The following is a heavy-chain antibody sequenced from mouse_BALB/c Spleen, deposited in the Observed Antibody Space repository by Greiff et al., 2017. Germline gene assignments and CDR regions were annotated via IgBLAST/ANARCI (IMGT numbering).Heavy chain of an antibody. J-gene: IGHJ2*01. CDR1: GFTFSSFG. Sequence: EVQLVESGGGLVQPGGSRKLSCAASGFTFSSFGMHWVRQAPEKGLEWVAYISSGSSTIYYADTVTGRFTISRDNPKNTLFLQMTSLRSEDTAMYYCARSALDYWGQGTTLTVSS. CDR3: ARSALDY. V-gene: IGHV5-17*02. CDR2: ISSGSSTI.